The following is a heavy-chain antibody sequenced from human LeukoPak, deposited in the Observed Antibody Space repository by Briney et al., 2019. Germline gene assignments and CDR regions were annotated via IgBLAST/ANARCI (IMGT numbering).Heavy chain of an antibody. Sequence: ASVKVSCKASGGTFSSYAISWVRQAPGQGLEWMGRIIPILGIANYAQKFQGRVTITADKSTSTAYMELSSLRSEDTAVYYCARGNLIAARPFDYWGQGTLVTVSS. CDR2: IIPILGIA. CDR1: GGTFSSYA. CDR3: ARGNLIAARPFDY. J-gene: IGHJ4*02. V-gene: IGHV1-69*04. D-gene: IGHD6-6*01.